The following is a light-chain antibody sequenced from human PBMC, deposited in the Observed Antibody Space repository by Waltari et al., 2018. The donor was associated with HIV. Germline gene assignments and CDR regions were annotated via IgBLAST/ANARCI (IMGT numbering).Light chain of an antibody. Sequence: QLVLTQSPSASASLGASVKLTCTLSSGYTHYAIAWHQQQPAKGPRYLMKLNSDGSHSKGDGIPDRFSGSSSGAERYLTISSLQSEDEADYYCQTWGTGSVVFGGGTNLTVL. J-gene: IGLJ2*01. CDR2: LNSDGSH. CDR3: QTWGTGSVV. CDR1: SGYTHYA. V-gene: IGLV4-69*01.